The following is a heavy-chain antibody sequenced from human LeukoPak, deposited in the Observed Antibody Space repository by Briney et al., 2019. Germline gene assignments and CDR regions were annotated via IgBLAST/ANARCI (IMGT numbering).Heavy chain of an antibody. CDR1: GFTFNDHA. V-gene: IGHV3-9*01. J-gene: IGHJ3*02. D-gene: IGHD3-22*01. CDR3: ARASYYYDTTGLGAVDI. CDR2: INWNSDNI. Sequence: GGSLRLSCAASGFTFNDHAMYWVRQAPGKGLEWVSGINWNSDNIGYADFVKGRFTISRDDAKNSLFLQMNSLRTEDTALYYCARASYYYDTTGLGAVDIWGQGTMVTVSS.